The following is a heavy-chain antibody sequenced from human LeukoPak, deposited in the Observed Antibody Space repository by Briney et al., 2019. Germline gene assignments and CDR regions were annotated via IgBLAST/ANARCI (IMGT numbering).Heavy chain of an antibody. V-gene: IGHV1-18*01. CDR1: GYTFTSYG. J-gene: IGHJ5*02. D-gene: IGHD6-13*01. CDR3: ARDSRAAAGPYNWFDP. CDR2: ISAYNGNA. Sequence: ASVKVSCKASGYTFTSYGISWVRQAPGQGLEWMGWISAYNGNANYAQKLQGGVTMTTDTSTSTAYMELRSLRSDDTAVYYCARDSRAAAGPYNWFDPWGQGTLVTVSS.